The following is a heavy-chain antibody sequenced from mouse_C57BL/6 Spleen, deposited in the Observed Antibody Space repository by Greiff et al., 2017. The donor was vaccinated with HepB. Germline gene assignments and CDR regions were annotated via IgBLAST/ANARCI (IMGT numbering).Heavy chain of an antibody. CDR1: GYAFSSSW. D-gene: IGHD1-1*01. CDR3: ARSSYHYGRGDYFDY. V-gene: IGHV1-82*01. J-gene: IGHJ2*01. Sequence: QVQLQQSGPELVKPGASVKISCKASGYAFSSSWMNWVKQRPGKGLEWIGRIYPGDGDTNYNGKFKGKATLTADKSSSTAYMQLSSLTSEDSAVYFCARSSYHYGRGDYFDYWGQGTTLTVSS. CDR2: IYPGDGDT.